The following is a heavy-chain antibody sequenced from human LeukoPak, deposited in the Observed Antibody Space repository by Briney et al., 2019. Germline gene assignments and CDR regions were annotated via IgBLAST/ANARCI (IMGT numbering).Heavy chain of an antibody. Sequence: PSETLYLTCIISGGSINSSPYYWGWIRQPPGEGLEWIGTLSYSGKTYYNPSLKTRVTISLDTSKNVFSLKLSSVTAADTAMYYCARYSRGYDDAFDIWGQGTMVTVSS. V-gene: IGHV4-39*07. CDR1: GGSINSSPYY. CDR2: LSYSGKT. CDR3: ARYSRGYDDAFDI. D-gene: IGHD3-22*01. J-gene: IGHJ3*02.